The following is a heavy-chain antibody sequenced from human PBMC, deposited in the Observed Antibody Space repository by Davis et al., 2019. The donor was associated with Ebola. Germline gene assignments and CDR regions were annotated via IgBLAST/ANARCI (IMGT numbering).Heavy chain of an antibody. CDR2: IYSSGRT. V-gene: IGHV3-53*01. Sequence: GESLKIPCAASGFTVNNNFVTWVRQAPGKGLEWVSIIYSSGRTYYADSVKDRFTISRDNFNNIVYLQMNSLRAEDTALYYCARDGNGDYKFDSWGQGTLVTVSS. D-gene: IGHD4-17*01. CDR3: ARDGNGDYKFDS. CDR1: GFTVNNNF. J-gene: IGHJ5*01.